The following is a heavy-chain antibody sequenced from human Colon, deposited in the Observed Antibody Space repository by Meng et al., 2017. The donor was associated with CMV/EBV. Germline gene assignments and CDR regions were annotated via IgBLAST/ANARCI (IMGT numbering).Heavy chain of an antibody. Sequence: ASVKVSCKASGYTFTAYFLHWFRQAPGQGLEWMGWSNPKTGATKFAQTFQDRVTMTLDTSMSTGYMELSRLTSDDTAIYYCVRDPAPVGKGVWFDSWGQGTLVTVSS. D-gene: IGHD6-13*01. CDR3: VRDPAPVGKGVWFDS. V-gene: IGHV1-2*02. CDR1: GYTFTAYF. CDR2: SNPKTGAT. J-gene: IGHJ5*01.